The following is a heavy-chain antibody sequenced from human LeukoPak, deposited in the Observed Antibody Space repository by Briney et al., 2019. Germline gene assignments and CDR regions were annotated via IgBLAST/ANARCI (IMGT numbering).Heavy chain of an antibody. CDR2: ISRSSIYI. D-gene: IGHD3-10*01. J-gene: IGHJ6*02. Sequence: GGSLRLSCAASGFTFSSYNMNWVRQAPGKGLEWVSSISRSSIYIYYADSVKGRFTISRNNAENSLSLQMNSLRAEDTAVYYCARDSGDGSGTYYPYGMDVWGQGTTVTVSS. CDR1: GFTFSSYN. CDR3: ARDSGDGSGTYYPYGMDV. V-gene: IGHV3-21*01.